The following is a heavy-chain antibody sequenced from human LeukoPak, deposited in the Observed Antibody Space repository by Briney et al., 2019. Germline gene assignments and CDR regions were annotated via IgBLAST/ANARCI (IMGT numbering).Heavy chain of an antibody. V-gene: IGHV1-8*03. CDR2: MNPNSGNT. CDR1: GYTFTTYD. J-gene: IGHJ4*02. Sequence: ASVKVSCKASGYTFTTYDINWVRQAAGQGLEWMGWMNPNSGNTGYTQKFQGRVTFTRNPSISTVYMELSSLRSEDTAVYYCARVGSSGLDYWGQGTLVTVSS. CDR3: ARVGSSGLDY. D-gene: IGHD6-19*01.